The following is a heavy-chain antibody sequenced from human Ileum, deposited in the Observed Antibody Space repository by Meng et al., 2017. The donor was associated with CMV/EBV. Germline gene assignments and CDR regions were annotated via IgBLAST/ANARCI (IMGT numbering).Heavy chain of an antibody. J-gene: IGHJ4*02. D-gene: IGHD1-26*01. CDR1: GSGSGGSDH. CDR2: ISRSGST. V-gene: IGHV4-61*01. CDR3: ARARSGRYHDYFDY. Sequence: GSGSGGSDHWTWIRLSPGKGLEWIGYISRSGSTNYNPALKSRLTMSIDTSKSQISLKLSFMTPADTAAYYCARARSGRYHDYFDYWGRGALVTVSS.